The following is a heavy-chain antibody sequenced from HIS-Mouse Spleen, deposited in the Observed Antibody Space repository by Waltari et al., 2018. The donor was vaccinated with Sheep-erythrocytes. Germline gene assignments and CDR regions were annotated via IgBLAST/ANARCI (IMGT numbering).Heavy chain of an antibody. CDR2: ISYDGSNK. J-gene: IGHJ2*01. V-gene: IGHV3-30*18. D-gene: IGHD1-1*01. Sequence: HWVRQAPGKGLEWVAVISYDGSNKYYADSVKGRFTISRDNSKNTLYLQMNSLRAEDTAVYYCAKVRTVNYWYFDLWGRGTLVTVS. CDR3: AKVRTVNYWYFDL.